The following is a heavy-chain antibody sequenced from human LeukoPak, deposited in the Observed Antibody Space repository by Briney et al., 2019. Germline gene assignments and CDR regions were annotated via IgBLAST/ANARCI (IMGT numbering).Heavy chain of an antibody. J-gene: IGHJ4*02. V-gene: IGHV6-1*01. Sequence: SQTLSLTCAISGDSVSRNSASWNWIRQSPSRGLEWLGRTYYRSKWFYDYELSVKSRITINPDTSKNQFSLQLNSVTPEDTAVYYCVRDGEGGLDSFDYWGRGTLVTVSS. D-gene: IGHD3-16*01. CDR2: TYYRSKWFY. CDR3: VRDGEGGLDSFDY. CDR1: GDSVSRNSAS.